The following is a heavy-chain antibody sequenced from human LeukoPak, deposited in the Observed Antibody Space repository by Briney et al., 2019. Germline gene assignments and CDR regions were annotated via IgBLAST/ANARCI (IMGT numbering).Heavy chain of an antibody. CDR3: ARGEGSSIDY. CDR1: GYTFTDYY. D-gene: IGHD6-13*01. Sequence: ASVKVSCKASGYTFTDYYMHWVRQAPGQGLEWMVWINPNSGGTNYAQKFQGRVTMTIDTSISTAYLEVTRLTSDDTALYYCARGEGSSIDYWGQGTLVTVSA. CDR2: INPNSGGT. J-gene: IGHJ4*02. V-gene: IGHV1-2*02.